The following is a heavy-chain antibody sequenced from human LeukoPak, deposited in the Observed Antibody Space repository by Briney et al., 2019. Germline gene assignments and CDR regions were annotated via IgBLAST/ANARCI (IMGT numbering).Heavy chain of an antibody. Sequence: SSETLSLTCAVYGGYFSGYYWRWIRPPPRKGLEWIGEINHSGSTNYHPSLKNQFTISVDTYKNQLSLKLSSVPAADTAVYYCARGLAVGYLDYWGEGTLVTVSS. CDR2: INHSGST. J-gene: IGHJ4*02. D-gene: IGHD6-19*01. CDR1: GGYFSGYY. V-gene: IGHV4-34*01. CDR3: ARGLAVGYLDY.